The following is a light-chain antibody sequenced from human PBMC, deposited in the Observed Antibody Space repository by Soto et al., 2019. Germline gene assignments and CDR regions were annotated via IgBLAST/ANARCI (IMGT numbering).Light chain of an antibody. J-gene: IGKJ3*01. V-gene: IGKV1-33*01. CDR3: QQYDNLAFT. CDR2: DAS. CDR1: QDISNY. Sequence: QMTQSPSSLSASVGDRVTITCQASQDISNYLNWYQQKPGKAPKLLIYDASNLETGVPSRFSGSGSGTDFTFTISSLQPEDIATYYCQQYDNLAFTFGPGTKVDIK.